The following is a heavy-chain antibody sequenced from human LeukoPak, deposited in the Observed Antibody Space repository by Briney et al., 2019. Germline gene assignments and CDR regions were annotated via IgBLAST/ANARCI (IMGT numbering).Heavy chain of an antibody. V-gene: IGHV1-69*13. CDR2: IIPLFVTA. CDR1: GGSFSSYA. J-gene: IGHJ5*02. D-gene: IGHD3-10*01. Sequence: VKVSCKASGGSFSSYAISWVRQAPGHGLEWMGGIIPLFVTAIYAQKFQGRVTITADESTSTVYMELSSLRSEDTAMYYCARDLEVPGLIYCFDPWGQGTLVTVSS. CDR3: ARDLEVPGLIYCFDP.